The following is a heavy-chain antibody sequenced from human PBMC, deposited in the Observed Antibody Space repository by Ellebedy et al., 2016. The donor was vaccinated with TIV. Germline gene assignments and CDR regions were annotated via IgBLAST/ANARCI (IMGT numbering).Heavy chain of an antibody. CDR1: GFTFSSYS. J-gene: IGHJ6*01. CDR2: ISSSSGTI. D-gene: IGHD5-18*01. V-gene: IGHV3-48*02. CDR3: ARDRGYRVHGMDV. Sequence: GESLKISRAASGFTFSSYSMNWVRQAPGKGLEWVSYISSSSGTIHCADSVRGRFTVSRDNAKDSLYLQMNSLRDEDTAVYYCARDRGYRVHGMDVWGQGTTVTVS.